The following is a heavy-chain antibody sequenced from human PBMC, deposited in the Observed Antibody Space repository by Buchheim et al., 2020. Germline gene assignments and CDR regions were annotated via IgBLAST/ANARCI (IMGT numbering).Heavy chain of an antibody. V-gene: IGHV3-30*18. CDR3: AKDSSSSWLILYYFDY. D-gene: IGHD6-13*01. Sequence: QVQLVESGGGVVQPGRSLRLSCAASGFSFSSYAMHWVRRAPGKGLEWVAVMSYDGSSKYYADSVKGRFTISRDNSKNTLYLQMNSLRAEDTAVYYCAKDSSSSWLILYYFDYWGQGTL. CDR2: MSYDGSSK. J-gene: IGHJ4*02. CDR1: GFSFSSYA.